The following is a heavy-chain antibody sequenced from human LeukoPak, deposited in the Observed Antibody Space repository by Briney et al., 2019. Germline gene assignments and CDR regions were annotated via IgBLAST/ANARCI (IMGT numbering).Heavy chain of an antibody. CDR3: ARGGRYDYVWGSYRYPNHYFDY. D-gene: IGHD3-16*02. CDR1: GGSFSGYY. Sequence: SETLSLTCAVYGGSFSGYYWSWIRQPPGKGLEWIGEINHSGSTNYNPSLKSRVTISVDTSKNQFSLKLSSVTAADTAVYYCARGGRYDYVWGSYRYPNHYFDYWGQGTLVTVSS. CDR2: INHSGST. V-gene: IGHV4-34*01. J-gene: IGHJ4*02.